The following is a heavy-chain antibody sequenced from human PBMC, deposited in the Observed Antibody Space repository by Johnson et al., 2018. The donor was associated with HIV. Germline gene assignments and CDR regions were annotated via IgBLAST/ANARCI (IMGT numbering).Heavy chain of an antibody. Sequence: QLVESGGGLVQPGGSLRLSCAASGFTFSSYAMSWVRQAPGKGLEWVSGIRWNSGSIGYADSVKGRFTISRDNAKNSLYLQMNSLRAEDTALYYCAKSLFSISWPYDAFDMWGQGTMVTVS. V-gene: IGHV3-9*01. CDR1: GFTFSSYA. D-gene: IGHD2/OR15-2a*01. CDR3: AKSLFSISWPYDAFDM. J-gene: IGHJ3*02. CDR2: IRWNSGSI.